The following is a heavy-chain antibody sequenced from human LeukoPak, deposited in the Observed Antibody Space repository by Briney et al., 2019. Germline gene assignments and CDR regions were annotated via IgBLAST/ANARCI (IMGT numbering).Heavy chain of an antibody. Sequence: GESLKISCKGSGYSFTSYWIGWVRQMPGKGLEWMGIIYPGDSDTRYSPSFQGQVTISADKSTSTAYLQWSSLKASDTAMYYCARLITMVRGVINYFDYWGQGTLVTVSS. CDR3: ARLITMVRGVINYFDY. CDR1: GYSFTSYW. D-gene: IGHD3-10*01. CDR2: IYPGDSDT. J-gene: IGHJ4*02. V-gene: IGHV5-51*01.